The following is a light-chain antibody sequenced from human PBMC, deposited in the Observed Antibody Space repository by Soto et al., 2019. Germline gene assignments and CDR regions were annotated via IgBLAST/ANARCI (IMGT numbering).Light chain of an antibody. CDR3: QQYNNWPRT. CDR2: GAS. V-gene: IGKV3-15*01. Sequence: EIVMTQSPATLSVSPGERATLSCRASQSVSSNFAWYQQKPGQAPRLLIYGASTRATGIPARFSGSGSGTDFTLTISSLQSEDFAVYYCQQYNNWPRTFGQGTKVDIK. J-gene: IGKJ1*01. CDR1: QSVSSN.